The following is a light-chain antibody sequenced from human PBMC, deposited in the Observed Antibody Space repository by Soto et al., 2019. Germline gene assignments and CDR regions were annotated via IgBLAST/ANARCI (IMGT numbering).Light chain of an antibody. J-gene: IGLJ2*01. V-gene: IGLV2-23*01. CDR1: SSDIGRYNL. CDR2: EDI. CDR3: CSYAGGASVV. Sequence: QSALTQPASVSGSPGQSITISCTGTSSDIGRYNLVSWYQQHPGKAPKLIIYEDIERPSGVSDRFSGSKSGNTASLTISGLQTEDDADYYCCSYAGGASVVFGGGTKQTVL.